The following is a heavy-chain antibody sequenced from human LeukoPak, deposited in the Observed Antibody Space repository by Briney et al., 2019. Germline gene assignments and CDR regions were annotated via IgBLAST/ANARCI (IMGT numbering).Heavy chain of an antibody. CDR2: IFYSGNT. CDR1: GCSISSGYY. J-gene: IGHJ4*02. D-gene: IGHD1-26*01. Sequence: PSETLSLTCTVSGCSISSGYYWGWIRQPPGKGLEWIGSIFYSGNTYYNPSLKSRATISVDTSKNQFSLKLSSVTAADTAEYYCARRAHAGDFDYWGQGTLVTVSS. V-gene: IGHV4-39*01. CDR3: ARRAHAGDFDY.